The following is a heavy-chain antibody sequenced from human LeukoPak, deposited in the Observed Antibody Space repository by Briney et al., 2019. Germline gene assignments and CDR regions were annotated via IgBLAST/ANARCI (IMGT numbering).Heavy chain of an antibody. CDR1: GGTFSSYA. Sequence: SVKVSCTASGGTFSSYAISWVRQAPGQGLEWMGGIIPILGTANYAQKFQGRVTITADESTSTAYMELSSLRSEDTAVYYCARGPTFGGFDYWGQGTLVTVSS. CDR2: IIPILGTA. J-gene: IGHJ4*02. V-gene: IGHV1-69*13. CDR3: ARGPTFGGFDY. D-gene: IGHD2-15*01.